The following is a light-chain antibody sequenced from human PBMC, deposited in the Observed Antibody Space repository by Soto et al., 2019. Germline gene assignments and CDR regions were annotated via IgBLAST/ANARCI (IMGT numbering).Light chain of an antibody. J-gene: IGKJ4*01. CDR3: QQYNKWPLT. CDR1: QSVSNN. CDR2: HAS. Sequence: EIVMTQSPATLSVSPGERATLSCRASQSVSNNLAWYQQKPGQAPRLLIYHASTRATGIPARFSGSGSGTEFTLTISSLQSEEFAVYYCQQYNKWPLTFGGGTKVAIK. V-gene: IGKV3-15*01.